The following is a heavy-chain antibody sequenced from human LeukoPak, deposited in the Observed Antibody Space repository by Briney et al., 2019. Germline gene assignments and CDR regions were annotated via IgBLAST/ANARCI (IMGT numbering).Heavy chain of an antibody. J-gene: IGHJ4*02. CDR1: GFSFSVYY. Sequence: GGSLRLSCAASGFSFSVYYMAWVRQAPGKGLEWVGLSRNKENRYSREYGASVKGRVTISRDDSKNLMYLEMKSLKSEDTAVYYCVGGYDYWGQGTLVTVSS. CDR3: VGGYDY. CDR2: SRNKENRYSR. V-gene: IGHV3-72*01. D-gene: IGHD2-15*01.